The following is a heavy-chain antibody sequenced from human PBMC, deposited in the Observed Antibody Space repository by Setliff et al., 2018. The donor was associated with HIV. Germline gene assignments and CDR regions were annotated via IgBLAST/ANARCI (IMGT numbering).Heavy chain of an antibody. V-gene: IGHV4-4*08. CDR1: GISINGYY. Sequence: SETLSLTCSVSGISINGYYWSWIRHSPRTRLEWIGSVSSIGNTNYNPSLKSRVTISVDTSKNQFSLQLNSVTAADTAVYFCARTRAPYFFDFWGQGAQVTVSS. CDR3: ARTRAPYFFDF. J-gene: IGHJ4*02. CDR2: VSSIGNT.